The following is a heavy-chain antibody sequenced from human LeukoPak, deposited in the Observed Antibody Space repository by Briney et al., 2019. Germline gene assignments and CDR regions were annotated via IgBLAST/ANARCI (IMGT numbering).Heavy chain of an antibody. CDR2: ISSNSYI. J-gene: IGHJ4*02. Sequence: PGGSLRLSCAASGFIFSDYTMNWVRQAPGKGLEWVSSISSNSYIYTADSLEGRFTTSRDNAKNSLYLQMNSLRAEDMALYYCAKGPGPYYDFWSGYFGYWGQGTLVTVSS. CDR3: AKGPGPYYDFWSGYFGY. CDR1: GFIFSDYT. D-gene: IGHD3-3*01. V-gene: IGHV3-21*04.